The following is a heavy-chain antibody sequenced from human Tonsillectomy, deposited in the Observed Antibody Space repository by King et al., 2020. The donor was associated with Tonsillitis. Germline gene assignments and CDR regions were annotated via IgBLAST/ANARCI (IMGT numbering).Heavy chain of an antibody. CDR1: GFTFGDYD. J-gene: IGHJ4*02. CDR2: IRNKPYGGTT. Sequence: VQLVESGGGLVHPGRSLRLSCTAYGFTFGDYDMNWFRQAPGKGLEWVGFIRNKPYGGTTDYVASVKGRFTISRDDSKSLVYLQMNSLKTEDTAVYYCSRSLPTARYSYSFDYWGQGTLVTVSS. CDR3: SRSLPTARYSYSFDY. V-gene: IGHV3-49*03. D-gene: IGHD5-18*01.